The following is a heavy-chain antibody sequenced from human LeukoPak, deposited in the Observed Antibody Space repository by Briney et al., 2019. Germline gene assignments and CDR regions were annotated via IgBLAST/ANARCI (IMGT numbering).Heavy chain of an antibody. D-gene: IGHD2-2*01. CDR1: GFTFSSYW. CDR2: INSDGSST. CDR3: ARVGYCSSTSCLGDY. J-gene: IGHJ4*02. Sequence: GGSLRLSCAASGFTFSSYWMHWVRHAPGKGLVWVSRINSDGSSTSYADSVKGRFTISRDNAKNTLYLQMSSLRAEDTAVYYCARVGYCSSTSCLGDYWGQGTLVTVSS. V-gene: IGHV3-74*01.